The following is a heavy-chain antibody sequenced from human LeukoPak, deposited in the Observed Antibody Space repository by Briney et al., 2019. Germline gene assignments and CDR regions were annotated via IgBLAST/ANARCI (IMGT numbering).Heavy chain of an antibody. J-gene: IGHJ4*02. V-gene: IGHV3-23*01. CDR1: GFTFSSYG. D-gene: IGHD5-24*01. CDR3: AKDDTWLQYND. Sequence: PGGSLRLSCAASGFTFSSYGMSWVRQAPGKGLEWVSTISGRGDTTYYADSVKGRFTLSRDNSKNTHYLQMSSLRAEDTAVYYCAKDDTWLQYNDWGQGTLVTVSS. CDR2: ISGRGDTT.